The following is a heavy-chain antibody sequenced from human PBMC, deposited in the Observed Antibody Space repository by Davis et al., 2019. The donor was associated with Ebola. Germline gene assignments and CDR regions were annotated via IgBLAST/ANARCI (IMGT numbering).Heavy chain of an antibody. D-gene: IGHD3-22*01. CDR2: INPSGGST. CDR1: GDTLTSYA. CDR3: ARVGYYYDSSGYYSTFDY. V-gene: IGHV1-46*01. Sequence: ASVKVSCKAVGDTLTSYAMTWVRQAPGQGLEWMGIINPSGGSTSYAQKFQGRVTMTRDTSTSTVYMELSSLRSEDTAVYYCARVGYYYDSSGYYSTFDYWGQGTLVTVSS. J-gene: IGHJ4*02.